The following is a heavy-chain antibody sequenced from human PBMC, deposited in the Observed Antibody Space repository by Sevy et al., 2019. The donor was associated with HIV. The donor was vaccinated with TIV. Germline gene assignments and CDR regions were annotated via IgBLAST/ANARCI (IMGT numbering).Heavy chain of an antibody. CDR2: ISGSGGST. Sequence: GGSLRLSCADSGFMFNSHAMSWVRQAPGKGLEWVSAISGSGGSTYYADSVKGRFTISRDNSKNTVYLQMNSLRAEDTAVYYCAKDSGIYPMIVVVLRYWGQGTLVTVSS. CDR1: GFMFNSHA. J-gene: IGHJ4*02. D-gene: IGHD3-22*01. V-gene: IGHV3-23*01. CDR3: AKDSGIYPMIVVVLRY.